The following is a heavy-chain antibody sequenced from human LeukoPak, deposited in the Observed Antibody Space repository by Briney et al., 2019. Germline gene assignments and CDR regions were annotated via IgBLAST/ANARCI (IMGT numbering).Heavy chain of an antibody. CDR2: ISAYNGNT. Sequence: GASVKVSCMAFGYTFTSNYMHWVRQAPGQGLEWMGWISAYNGNTNYAQKLQGRVTMTTDTSTSTAYMELRSLRSDDTAVYYCARARARITIFGVVIDPLDYWGQGTLVTVSS. D-gene: IGHD3-3*01. J-gene: IGHJ4*02. CDR3: ARARARITIFGVVIDPLDY. CDR1: GYTFTSNY. V-gene: IGHV1-18*04.